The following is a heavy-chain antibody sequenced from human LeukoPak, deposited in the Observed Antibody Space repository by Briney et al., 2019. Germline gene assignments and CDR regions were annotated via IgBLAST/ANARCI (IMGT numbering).Heavy chain of an antibody. V-gene: IGHV1-18*01. Sequence: ASVKVSCKASGYTLTSYGITWVRQAPGQGLEWMGWISANNVNTYYSQKLQGRVTMTTDTSTSTAYMELKSLRSDDTAVYYCARGSGRVLWFGEPYFDYWGQGTLVTVSS. J-gene: IGHJ4*02. CDR3: ARGSGRVLWFGEPYFDY. D-gene: IGHD3-10*01. CDR1: GYTLTSYG. CDR2: ISANNVNT.